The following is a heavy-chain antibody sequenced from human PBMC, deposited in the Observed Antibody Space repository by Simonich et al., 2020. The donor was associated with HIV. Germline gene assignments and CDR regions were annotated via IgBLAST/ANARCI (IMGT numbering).Heavy chain of an antibody. CDR1: GFTFSSYS. V-gene: IGHV3-21*01. D-gene: IGHD2-2*01. CDR3: ARDGRKGSSTSCSDY. CDR2: ISSSSSYI. J-gene: IGHJ4*02. Sequence: EVQLVESGGGLVKPGGSLRLSCAASGFTFSSYSTNWVRQAPGKGLEWVSSISSSSSYIYYADSVKGRFTIARDNAKHSRYLQMTSLRAEDTAVYYCARDGRKGSSTSCSDYWGQGTLVTVSS.